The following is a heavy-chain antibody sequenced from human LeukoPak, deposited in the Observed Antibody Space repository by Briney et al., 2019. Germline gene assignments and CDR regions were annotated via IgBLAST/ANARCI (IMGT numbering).Heavy chain of an antibody. CDR1: GGSISSGGYY. Sequence: KPSQTLSLTCTVSGGSISSGGYYWSWIRQHPGKGLEWIGYIYYSGSTYYNPSLKSRVTISVDTSKNQFSLKLSSVTAADTAVYYCARSGTIAAAGFYYYYYMDVWGKGTTVTVPS. CDR3: ARSGTIAAAGFYYYYYMDV. V-gene: IGHV4-31*03. CDR2: IYYSGST. J-gene: IGHJ6*03. D-gene: IGHD6-13*01.